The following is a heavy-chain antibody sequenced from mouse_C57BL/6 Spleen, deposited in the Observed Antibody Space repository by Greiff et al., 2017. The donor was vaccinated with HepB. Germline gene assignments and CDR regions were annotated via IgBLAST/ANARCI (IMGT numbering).Heavy chain of an antibody. CDR1: GYTFTSYW. CDR2: TNPTNGST. CDR3: ARIKKIVATYFDY. J-gene: IGHJ2*01. Sequence: VQLQQSGAELVKAGASVKMSCKASGYTFTSYWMHWVKQRLGQGLEWFAETNPTNGSTYYTEKFKSKATLTVDKSSSTAYMLLSGPTFEDSAVYDCARIKKIVATYFDYWGQGTTLTVSS. D-gene: IGHD1-1*01. V-gene: IGHV1S81*02.